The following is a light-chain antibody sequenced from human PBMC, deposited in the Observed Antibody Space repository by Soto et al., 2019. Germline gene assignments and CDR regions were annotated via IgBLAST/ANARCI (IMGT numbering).Light chain of an antibody. CDR2: EVS. J-gene: IGLJ2*01. CDR3: TSYTSTITPVV. CDR1: SSDVGNYNY. V-gene: IGLV2-14*01. Sequence: QSALTQPGSVSGSPGQSITISCTGTSSDVGNYNYVSWYQQYPGKAPKLMIYEVSNRPSGVSNRFSGSKSGNTASLTISGLQAEDEADYYCTSYTSTITPVVFGGGTKLTVL.